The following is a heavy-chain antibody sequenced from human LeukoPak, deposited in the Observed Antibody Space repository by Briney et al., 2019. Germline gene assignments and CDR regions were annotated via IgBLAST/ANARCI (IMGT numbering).Heavy chain of an antibody. D-gene: IGHD6-13*01. V-gene: IGHV1-69*01. CDR2: IIPIFGTA. J-gene: IGHJ4*02. CDR1: GGTFSSYA. Sequence: SVKVSCKASGGTFSSYAISWVRQAPGRGLEWMGGIIPIFGTANYAQKFQGRVTITADESTSTAYMELSSLRSEDTAVYYCARRRSSSWYGYFDYWGQGTLVTVSS. CDR3: ARRRSSSWYGYFDY.